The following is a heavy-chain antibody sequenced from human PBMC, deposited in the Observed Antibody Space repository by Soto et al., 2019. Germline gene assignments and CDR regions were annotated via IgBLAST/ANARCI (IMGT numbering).Heavy chain of an antibody. CDR3: ARDLYYDFWSGYYTGYYFDY. V-gene: IGHV1-18*01. Sequence: QVQLVQSGAEVKKPGASVKVSCKASGYTFTSYGISWVRQAPGQGLEWMGWISAYNGNTNYAQKLQGRVTMTTDTSTSTAYMEVRSLRSDDTAVYYCARDLYYDFWSGYYTGYYFDYWGQGTLVTVSS. J-gene: IGHJ4*02. CDR1: GYTFTSYG. CDR2: ISAYNGNT. D-gene: IGHD3-3*01.